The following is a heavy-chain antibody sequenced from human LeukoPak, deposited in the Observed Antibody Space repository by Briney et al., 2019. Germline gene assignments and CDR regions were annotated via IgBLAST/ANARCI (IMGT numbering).Heavy chain of an antibody. V-gene: IGHV3-74*01. D-gene: IGHD4-23*01. CDR2: IASDGSST. Sequence: GGSLRLSCAASGFTFSSYWMNWVRQAPGKGLVWVSRIASDGSSTTYADSMKGRFSISRDNAKNTLYLQMYSLRVEDAAVYYCARGRPHGNDYWGQGTLVTVSS. J-gene: IGHJ4*02. CDR3: ARGRPHGNDY. CDR1: GFTFSSYW.